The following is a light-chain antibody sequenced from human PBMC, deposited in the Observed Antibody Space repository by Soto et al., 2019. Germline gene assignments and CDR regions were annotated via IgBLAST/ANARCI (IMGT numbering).Light chain of an antibody. V-gene: IGKV1-39*01. CDR2: AAS. J-gene: IGKJ2*01. Sequence: DIQMTQSPSSLSASVGDRVTITCRASQSISTYLNWYQQKPGKAPKVLIYAASRLQRGVPSRFSGSGSGTDFTLTISSLVPEDFATYYCHQSYASLTYTFGQGTKSEIK. CDR3: HQSYASLTYT. CDR1: QSISTY.